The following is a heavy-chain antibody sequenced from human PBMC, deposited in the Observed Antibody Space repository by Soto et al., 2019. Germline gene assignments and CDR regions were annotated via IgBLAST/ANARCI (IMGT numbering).Heavy chain of an antibody. J-gene: IGHJ4*02. CDR1: GGTISRSF. Sequence: PSETIALTSTVSGGTISRSFLSWSRQPPGKGLEWIGYSNYSGSTNYNPSLKSRVTISLDTSRNQFSLKLSSVTAADTAVYYCARTIFALFAPDYWGQGILVTVSS. CDR2: SNYSGST. D-gene: IGHD3-3*01. CDR3: ARTIFALFAPDY. V-gene: IGHV4-59*08.